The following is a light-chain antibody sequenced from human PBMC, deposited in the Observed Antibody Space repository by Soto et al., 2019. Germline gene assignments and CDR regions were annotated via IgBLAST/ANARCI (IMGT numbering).Light chain of an antibody. J-gene: IGLJ3*02. Sequence: QTVVTQEPSFSVSPGGTVTLTCGLSSGSVSTSYYPSWYQQTPGQPPRTLIHSTYTRSSGVPDRFSGSILGNKAALTITGAQADDESDYYCVLYMGSGIRVFGGGTKVTVL. CDR3: VLYMGSGIRV. V-gene: IGLV8-61*01. CDR1: SGSVSTSYY. CDR2: STY.